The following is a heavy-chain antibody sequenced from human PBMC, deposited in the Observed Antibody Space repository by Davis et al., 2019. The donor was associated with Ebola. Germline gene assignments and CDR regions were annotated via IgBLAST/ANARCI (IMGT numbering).Heavy chain of an antibody. CDR2: IAYDGTDK. Sequence: PGGSLRLSCAVSGFTFNNYGMHWVRQAPGKGLEWVAVIAYDGTDKYYADSVKGRFTISRGNSKNTLYLQMHSLRAEDTAVYYCAKSVDSAMVPTFWGQGTLVTVSS. CDR3: AKSVDSAMVPTF. CDR1: GFTFNNYG. V-gene: IGHV3-30*18. J-gene: IGHJ4*02. D-gene: IGHD5-18*01.